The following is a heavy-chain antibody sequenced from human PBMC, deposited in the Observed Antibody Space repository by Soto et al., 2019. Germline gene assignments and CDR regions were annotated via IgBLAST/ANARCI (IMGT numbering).Heavy chain of an antibody. D-gene: IGHD2-2*01. J-gene: IGHJ6*02. CDR1: GYTFTTYS. CDR3: ARAACSSTSCYNYYAYGMDV. V-gene: IGHV1-3*01. Sequence: ASVKVSCKASGYTFTTYSMHWVRQAPGQRLEWMGWIHAGNGNTEHSQKFQGRVTITRDTSASTAYLELRSLRSEDTAVYYCARAACSSTSCYNYYAYGMDVWGQGTAVTVSS. CDR2: IHAGNGNT.